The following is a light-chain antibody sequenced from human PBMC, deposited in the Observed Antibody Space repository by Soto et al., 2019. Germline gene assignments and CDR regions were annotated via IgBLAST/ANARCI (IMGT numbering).Light chain of an antibody. CDR3: QSYDSSLSVHVV. J-gene: IGLJ2*01. V-gene: IGLV1-40*01. Sequence: QSVLTQTPSVSGAPGQRVTISCTGSSSNSGAGYDVHWYQQLPGTAPKLLIYGNSNRPSGVPDRFSGSKSGTSASLAITGLQAEAEADYYCQSYDSSLSVHVVFGGGTKLTVL. CDR2: GNS. CDR1: SSNSGAGYD.